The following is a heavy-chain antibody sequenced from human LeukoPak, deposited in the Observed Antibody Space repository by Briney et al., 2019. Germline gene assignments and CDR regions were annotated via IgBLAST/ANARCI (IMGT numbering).Heavy chain of an antibody. CDR2: ISARGGST. CDR1: GFTFSSYA. D-gene: IGHD3-10*01. J-gene: IGHJ4*02. Sequence: GGSLRLSCAASGFTFSSYAMIWVRQAPGKGLEWVADISARGGSTHYGDSVKGRFTISRDNSKNTLYLQMNSLRAEDTAVYYCAKDQGFGELLALYFDYWGQGTLVTVSS. V-gene: IGHV3-23*01. CDR3: AKDQGFGELLALYFDY.